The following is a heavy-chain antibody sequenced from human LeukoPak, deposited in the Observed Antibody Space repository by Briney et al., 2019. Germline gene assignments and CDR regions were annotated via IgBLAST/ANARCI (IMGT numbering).Heavy chain of an antibody. J-gene: IGHJ4*02. D-gene: IGHD6-13*01. Sequence: SETLSLTXTVSGGSISSYYWSWIRQPPGKGLEWIGYIYYSGSTNYNPSLKSRVTISVDTSKNQFSLKLSSVTAADTAVYYCARSGAAAAPDYWGQGTLVTVSS. CDR1: GGSISSYY. CDR2: IYYSGST. CDR3: ARSGAAAAPDY. V-gene: IGHV4-59*01.